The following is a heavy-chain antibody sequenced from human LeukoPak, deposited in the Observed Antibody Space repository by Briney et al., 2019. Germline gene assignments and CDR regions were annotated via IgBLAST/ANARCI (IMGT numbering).Heavy chain of an antibody. CDR1: GFTFTSSA. CDR3: AAVSFPPSIAARSNWFDP. CDR2: IVVGSGNT. D-gene: IGHD6-6*01. V-gene: IGHV1-58*01. Sequence: GASVKVSCKASGFTFTSSAVQWVRQARGQRLEWIGWIVVGSGNTNYAQKFQERVTITRDMSTSTAYMELSGLRSEDTAVYYCAAVSFPPSIAARSNWFDPWGQGTLVTVSS. J-gene: IGHJ5*02.